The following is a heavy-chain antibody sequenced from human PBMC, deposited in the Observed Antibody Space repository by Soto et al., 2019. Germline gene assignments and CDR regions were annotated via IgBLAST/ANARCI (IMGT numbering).Heavy chain of an antibody. Sequence: PGDSLKISCENHRYRFPNYWIGWVRQMPGKGLEWMGIIYPGDSDTRYSPSFQGQVTISADKSISTASLQWSSLKASDTAMYYCARTSAAGKYYYGMDVWGQGT. D-gene: IGHD6-13*01. CDR1: RYRFPNYW. V-gene: IGHV5-51*01. J-gene: IGHJ6*02. CDR2: IYPGDSDT. CDR3: ARTSAAGKYYYGMDV.